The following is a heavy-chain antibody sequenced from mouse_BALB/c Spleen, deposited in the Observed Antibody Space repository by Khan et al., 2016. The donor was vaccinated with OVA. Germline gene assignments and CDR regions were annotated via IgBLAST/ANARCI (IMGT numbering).Heavy chain of an antibody. CDR2: ISYSGST. CDR3: SRTARIKY. Sequence: VQLMDSGPGLVKPSQTLSITCTVTGYSITSGYGWNWIRQFPGNKQEWMGYISYSGSTNYNASLKSRISITRDTSKNQFYLQLNSVTTEDTATYYWSRTARIKYWGQGTTLTVSS. V-gene: IGHV3-2*02. J-gene: IGHJ2*01. D-gene: IGHD1-2*01. CDR1: GYSITSGYG.